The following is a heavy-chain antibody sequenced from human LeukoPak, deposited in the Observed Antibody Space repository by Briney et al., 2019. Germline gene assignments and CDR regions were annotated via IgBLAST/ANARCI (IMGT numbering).Heavy chain of an antibody. D-gene: IGHD3-22*01. Sequence: GGSLRLSCVASGFTFDRYSMNWVRQAPGKGLEWVAYISSSGDYIYYADSLKGRFTISIENAKNSLYLQMNNVRAEDMAVYYCAKEDYSDRYFDYWGQGTLVTVSS. CDR2: ISSSGDYI. CDR1: GFTFDRYS. J-gene: IGHJ4*02. CDR3: AKEDYSDRYFDY. V-gene: IGHV3-21*01.